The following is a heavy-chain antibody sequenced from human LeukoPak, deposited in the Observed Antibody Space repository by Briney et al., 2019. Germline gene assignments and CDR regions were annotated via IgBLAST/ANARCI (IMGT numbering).Heavy chain of an antibody. CDR2: ISAYSGNK. Sequence: ASVKVSCKGAGYTFTSYGFSWVRQAPGQGLEWIGWISAYSGNKKYGQRFQGRLTMTTDASTSTSYMELRSLGSDDTAVYYCARDVGSGDGHNLDSWGHGTLVIVSS. V-gene: IGHV1-18*01. CDR1: GYTFTSYG. J-gene: IGHJ5*01. CDR3: ARDVGSGDGHNLDS. D-gene: IGHD5-24*01.